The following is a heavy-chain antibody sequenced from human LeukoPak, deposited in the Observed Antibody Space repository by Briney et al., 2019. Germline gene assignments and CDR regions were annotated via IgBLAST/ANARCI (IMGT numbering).Heavy chain of an antibody. CDR3: ATSDTAMVTTFDY. CDR2: ISGSGGST. J-gene: IGHJ4*02. Sequence: GGSLRLSCAASGFTFSSYAMSWVRLAPGKGLEWVSAISGSGGSTYYADSVKGRFTISRDNSKNTLYLQMNSLRAEDTAVYYCATSDTAMVTTFDYWGQGTLVTVSS. CDR1: GFTFSSYA. V-gene: IGHV3-23*01. D-gene: IGHD5-18*01.